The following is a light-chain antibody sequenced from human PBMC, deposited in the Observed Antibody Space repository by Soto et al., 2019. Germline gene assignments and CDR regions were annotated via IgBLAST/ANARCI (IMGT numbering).Light chain of an antibody. CDR1: QGIIDY. J-gene: IGKJ1*01. V-gene: IGKV1-27*01. CDR2: AAS. CDR3: QKYNSAPRT. Sequence: DIQMTQSPSSLSASVGDRVTITCRASQGIIDYLAWYQQKRGKAPKLLIYAASTLQSGVPSRFSGSGAGKDFTRTISSLQPEDVATYYCQKYNSAPRTFGQGTKVEIK.